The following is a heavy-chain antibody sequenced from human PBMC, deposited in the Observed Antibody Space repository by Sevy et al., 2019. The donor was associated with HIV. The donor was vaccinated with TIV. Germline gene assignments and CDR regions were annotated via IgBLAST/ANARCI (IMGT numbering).Heavy chain of an antibody. D-gene: IGHD3-10*01. CDR1: GFTFDDYA. V-gene: IGHV3-9*01. CDR3: AKDTGGAMVRGVPYYYYGMDV. CDR2: ISWNSGSI. Sequence: GGSLRLSCAASGFTFDDYAMHWVRQAPGKGLEWVSGISWNSGSIGYAHSVKGRFTISRDNAKNSLYLQMNSLRAEDTALYYCAKDTGGAMVRGVPYYYYGMDVWGQGTTVTVSS. J-gene: IGHJ6*02.